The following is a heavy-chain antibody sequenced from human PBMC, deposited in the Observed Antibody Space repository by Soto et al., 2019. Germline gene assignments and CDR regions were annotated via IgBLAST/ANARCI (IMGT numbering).Heavy chain of an antibody. CDR1: GGSISSNKW. CDR2: IYHSGST. J-gene: IGHJ6*02. CDR3: ARDDHIVVVPTSLGAMDV. D-gene: IGHD2-2*01. V-gene: IGHV4-4*02. Sequence: SETLSLTCAVYGGSISSNKWWSWVRQPPGKGLEWIGEIYHSGSTNYNPSLKSRVTISLDKSKNQFSLKLASVTAADSAVYYCARDDHIVVVPTSLGAMDVWGQGTTVTVPS.